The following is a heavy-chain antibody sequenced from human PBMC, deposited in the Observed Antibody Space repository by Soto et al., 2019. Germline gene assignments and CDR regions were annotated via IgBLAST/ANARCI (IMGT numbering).Heavy chain of an antibody. CDR3: ARRGGDQGFEDY. CDR1: GGSISSSSYY. Sequence: QLQLQESGPGLVKPSETLSLTCTVSGGSISSSSYYWGWIRQPPGKGLEWIGSIYYSGSTYYNPSLKSRVTISVDTSKNQFSLKLSSVTAADTAVYYCARRGGDQGFEDYWGQGTLVTVSS. D-gene: IGHD2-21*01. V-gene: IGHV4-39*01. J-gene: IGHJ4*02. CDR2: IYYSGST.